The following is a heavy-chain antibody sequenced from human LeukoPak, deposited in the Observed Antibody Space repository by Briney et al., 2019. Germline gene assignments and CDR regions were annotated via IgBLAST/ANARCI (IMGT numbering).Heavy chain of an antibody. CDR2: IYYSGST. CDR1: GGSISSYY. Sequence: SETLSLTCTVSGGSISSYYWSWIRQPPGKGLEWIGYIYYSGSTKYNPSLKSRVTISVDTSKNQFSLKLSSVTAADTAVYYCARETSGYQSYWGQGTLVTVSS. CDR3: ARETSGYQSY. V-gene: IGHV4-59*01. D-gene: IGHD3-22*01. J-gene: IGHJ4*02.